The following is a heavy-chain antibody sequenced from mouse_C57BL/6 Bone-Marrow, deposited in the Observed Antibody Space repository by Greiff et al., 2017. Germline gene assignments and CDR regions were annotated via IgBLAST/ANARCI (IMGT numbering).Heavy chain of an antibody. J-gene: IGHJ1*03. CDR3: ARTGYPHWYFDV. V-gene: IGHV1-55*01. Sequence: VQLQQPGAELVKPGASVKMSCKASGYTFTSYWITWVKQRPGQGLEWIGDIYPGSGSTNYNEKFKSKATLTVDTSSSTAYMQLSSLTSEDSAVYYCARTGYPHWYFDVWGTGTTVTVSS. CDR1: GYTFTSYW. CDR2: IYPGSGST. D-gene: IGHD2-14*01.